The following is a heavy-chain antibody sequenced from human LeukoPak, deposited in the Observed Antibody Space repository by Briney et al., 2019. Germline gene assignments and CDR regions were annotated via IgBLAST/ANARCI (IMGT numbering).Heavy chain of an antibody. V-gene: IGHV4-34*01. Sequence: SETLSLTCAVYGGSFSGYYWSWIRQPPGKGLEWIGEINHSGSTNYNPSLKSRVTISVDTSKNQFSLKLSSVTAAGTAVYYCARGFYGTTVTDYWGQGTLVTVSS. CDR1: GGSFSGYY. J-gene: IGHJ4*02. D-gene: IGHD4-17*01. CDR3: ARGFYGTTVTDY. CDR2: INHSGST.